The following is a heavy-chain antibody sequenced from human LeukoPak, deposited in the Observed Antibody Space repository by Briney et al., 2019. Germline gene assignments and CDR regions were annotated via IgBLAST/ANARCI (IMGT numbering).Heavy chain of an antibody. CDR2: ISSSSSYI. Sequence: GGSLRLSCAASGFTFSSYSMNWVRQAPGKGLEWVSSISSSSSYIYYADSVKGRFTISRDNAKNSLYLQMNSLRAEDTAVYYCARVRFLERLSMGSKYYYMDVWGKGTTVTVSS. V-gene: IGHV3-21*01. D-gene: IGHD3-3*01. CDR3: ARVRFLERLSMGSKYYYMDV. J-gene: IGHJ6*03. CDR1: GFTFSSYS.